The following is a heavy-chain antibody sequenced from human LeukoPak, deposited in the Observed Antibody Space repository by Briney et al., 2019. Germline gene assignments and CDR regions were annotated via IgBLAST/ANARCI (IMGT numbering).Heavy chain of an antibody. CDR1: GYTFTSYG. D-gene: IGHD3-10*01. J-gene: IGHJ4*02. Sequence: ASVNVSCKASGYTFTSYGISWVRQAPGQGGDWMGWISAYNGNTNYAQKLQGRVTMTTDTSTGTAYMELRSLRSDDTAVYYCARAKGDGSGSLGFDYWGQGTLVTVSS. CDR3: ARAKGDGSGSLGFDY. V-gene: IGHV1-18*01. CDR2: ISAYNGNT.